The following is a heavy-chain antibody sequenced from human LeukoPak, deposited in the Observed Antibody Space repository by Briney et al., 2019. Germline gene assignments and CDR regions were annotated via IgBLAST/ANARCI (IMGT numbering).Heavy chain of an antibody. CDR3: AREGYYDSSGYSGHNWFDP. Sequence: ASVKVSCKASGYTFTSYYMHWVRQAPGQGLEWMGIINPSGGSTSYAQKFQGRVTMTRDTSTSTVYMEQSSLRSEDTAVYYCAREGYYDSSGYSGHNWFDPWGQGTLVTVSS. J-gene: IGHJ5*02. CDR1: GYTFTSYY. D-gene: IGHD3-22*01. CDR2: INPSGGST. V-gene: IGHV1-46*01.